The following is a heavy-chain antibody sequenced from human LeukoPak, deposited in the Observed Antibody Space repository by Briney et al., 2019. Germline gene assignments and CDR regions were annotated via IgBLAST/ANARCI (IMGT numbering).Heavy chain of an antibody. D-gene: IGHD3-22*01. CDR3: ARDRYYYDSSGGDAFDI. V-gene: IGHV3-74*01. CDR2: INSDRSST. Sequence: GGSLRLSCAASGSTFSSYWMHWVRQAPGKGLVWVSRINSDRSSTSYADSVKGRFTISRDNAKNTLYLQMNSLRAEDTAVYYCARDRYYYDSSGGDAFDIWGQGTMVTVSS. J-gene: IGHJ3*02. CDR1: GSTFSSYW.